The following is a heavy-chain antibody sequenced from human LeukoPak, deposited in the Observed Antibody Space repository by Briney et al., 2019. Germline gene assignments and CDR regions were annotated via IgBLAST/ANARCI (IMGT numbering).Heavy chain of an antibody. V-gene: IGHV3-30*04. CDR1: GFTFSSYA. D-gene: IGHD3-22*01. CDR2: ISYDGSNK. CDR3: ARDRYYYDSSGYYHYFDY. J-gene: IGHJ4*02. Sequence: PGGSLRLSCAASGFTFSSYAMHFVRQAPGKGLEWVAVISYDGSNKYYADSVKDRLTITRDNSKNTQYLQMNSLRAEDTAVYYCARDRYYYDSSGYYHYFDYWGQGTLVTVSS.